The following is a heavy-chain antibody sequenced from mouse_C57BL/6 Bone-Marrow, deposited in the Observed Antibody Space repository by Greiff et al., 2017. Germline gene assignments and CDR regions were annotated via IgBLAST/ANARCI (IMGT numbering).Heavy chain of an antibody. CDR3: AGEGPFYYGSSYEFAY. J-gene: IGHJ3*01. V-gene: IGHV1-64*01. Sequence: QVQLKQPGAELVKPGASVMLSCKASGYTFTSYWMHWVKQRPGQGLEWIGMIHPNSGSTNYNEKFKSKATLTVDNSSSTAYMPLSSLTSEDSAVYYCAGEGPFYYGSSYEFAYWGQGTLVTVSA. D-gene: IGHD1-1*01. CDR2: IHPNSGST. CDR1: GYTFTSYW.